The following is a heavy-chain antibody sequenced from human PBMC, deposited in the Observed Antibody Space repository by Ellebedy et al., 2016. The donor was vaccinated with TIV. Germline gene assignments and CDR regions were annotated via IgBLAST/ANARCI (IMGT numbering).Heavy chain of an antibody. CDR3: ARGRGYYDSKSYYKGHDY. V-gene: IGHV1-8*01. CDR1: GYTFXRYD. J-gene: IGHJ4*02. D-gene: IGHD3-10*01. CDR2: MNPNSGNT. Sequence: AASVKVSCKASGYTFXRYDIYWVRHXTGQGLEWMGWMNPNSGNTGHAQNFQGRVTMTRNTSISTAYMELSSLRSEDTAVYYCARGRGYYDSKSYYKGHDYWGQGTLVTVSS.